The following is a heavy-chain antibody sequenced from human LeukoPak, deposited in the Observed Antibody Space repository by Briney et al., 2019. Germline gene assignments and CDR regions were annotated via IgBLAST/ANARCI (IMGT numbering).Heavy chain of an antibody. CDR1: EGTFSSYT. J-gene: IGHJ3*02. CDR3: ARFSGYSSPFDAFDI. Sequence: SVKVSCKASEGTFSSYTISWVRQAPGQGLEWMGRIIPILGIANYAQKFQGRVTITADKSTSTAYMELSSLRSEDTAVYYCARFSGYSSPFDAFDIWGQGTMVTVSS. CDR2: IIPILGIA. D-gene: IGHD6-19*01. V-gene: IGHV1-69*02.